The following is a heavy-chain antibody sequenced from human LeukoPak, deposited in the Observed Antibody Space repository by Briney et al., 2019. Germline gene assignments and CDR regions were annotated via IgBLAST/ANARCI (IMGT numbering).Heavy chain of an antibody. V-gene: IGHV1-2*02. CDR1: GYTFTGYY. D-gene: IGHD1-26*01. CDR3: ARGSGGSYYLFDY. Sequence: ASVKVSCKASGYTFTGYYMHWVRQAPGQGLEWMGWINPNSGGTNYAQKFQGRVTMTRDTSISTAYMELSRLRSDDTAVYYCARGSGGSYYLFDYWGQGTLVTVSS. J-gene: IGHJ4*02. CDR2: INPNSGGT.